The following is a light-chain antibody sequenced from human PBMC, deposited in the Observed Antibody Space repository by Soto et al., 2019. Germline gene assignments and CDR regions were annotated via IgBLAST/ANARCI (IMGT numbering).Light chain of an antibody. CDR3: QQRSNWPPT. CDR2: DAS. Sequence: EIVLTQSRATLSLSPGERATLSCRASQSVISYLAWYQQKPGQAPRLLIYDASSRATGIPARFSGSGSGTDFTLTISSLEPEDFAVYYCQQRSNWPPTFGQGTKVEIK. V-gene: IGKV3-11*01. J-gene: IGKJ1*01. CDR1: QSVISY.